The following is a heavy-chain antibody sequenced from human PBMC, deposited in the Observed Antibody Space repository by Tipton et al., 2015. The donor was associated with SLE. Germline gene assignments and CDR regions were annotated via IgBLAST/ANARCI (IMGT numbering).Heavy chain of an antibody. CDR1: GGSIRSGGYF. J-gene: IGHJ4*02. CDR2: VYHTGNT. Sequence: TLSLTCTVSGGSIRSGGYFWSWIRQHPGKGLEWIGTVYHTGNTYYNPSLKSRVTMSVDTSKNQFSLKLNSVTAADTAAYYCAKNSGSYYFDDWGQGTLVTVSS. V-gene: IGHV4-39*07. D-gene: IGHD3-10*01. CDR3: AKNSGSYYFDD.